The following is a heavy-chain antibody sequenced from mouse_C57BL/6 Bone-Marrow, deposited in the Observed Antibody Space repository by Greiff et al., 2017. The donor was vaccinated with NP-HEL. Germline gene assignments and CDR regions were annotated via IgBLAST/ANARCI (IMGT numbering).Heavy chain of an antibody. D-gene: IGHD1-1*01. CDR2: IDPENGDT. J-gene: IGHJ2*01. Sequence: VQLQQSGAELVRPGASVKLSCTASGFNIKDDYMHWVKQRPEQGLEWIGWIDPENGDTEYASKFQGKATITADTSSNTAYLQLSSLTSEDTAVYYCTVLSTVVARDYWGQGTTLTVSS. CDR3: TVLSTVVARDY. CDR1: GFNIKDDY. V-gene: IGHV14-4*01.